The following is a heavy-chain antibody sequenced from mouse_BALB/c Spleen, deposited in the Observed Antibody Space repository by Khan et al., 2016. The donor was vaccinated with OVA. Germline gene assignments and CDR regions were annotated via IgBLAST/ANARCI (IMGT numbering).Heavy chain of an antibody. D-gene: IGHD2-13*01. J-gene: IGHJ4*01. CDR3: ARWGDVYAVDY. CDR2: IWGDGST. CDR1: GFSLTSYG. V-gene: IGHV2-3*01. Sequence: QVQLKQSGPGLVAPSQSLSITCTVSGFSLTSYGVNWVRQPPGKGLEWLGVIWGDGSTNYHSALISRLTIIKDNPKSQLFLNLNSLQNDDSATFYCARWGDVYAVDYWGQGTSVTVSS.